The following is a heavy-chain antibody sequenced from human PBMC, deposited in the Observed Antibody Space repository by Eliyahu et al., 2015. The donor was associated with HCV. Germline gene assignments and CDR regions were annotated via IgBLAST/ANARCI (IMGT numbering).Heavy chain of an antibody. V-gene: IGHV1-3*01. CDR1: GYTFTHXA. J-gene: IGHJ3*02. CDR2: INADNGNT. CDR3: ARALYYYDSSGYKFKYAFDM. Sequence: QVQLVQSGAEVKKPGASVKVSCXASGYTFTHXAMHWVRQAPGHRLEWMGWINADNGNTKYSQKFQDRVTITRDRSATTAYMELTSLISEDTAVYYCARALYYYDSSGYKFKYAFDMWGQGTMVTVSS. D-gene: IGHD3-22*01.